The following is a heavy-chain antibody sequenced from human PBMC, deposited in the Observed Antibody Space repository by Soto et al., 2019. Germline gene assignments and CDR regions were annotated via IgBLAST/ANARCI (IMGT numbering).Heavy chain of an antibody. CDR1: GFTFSSYA. J-gene: IGHJ4*02. V-gene: IGHV3-23*01. CDR2: ISGSGGST. D-gene: IGHD3-22*01. Sequence: EVQLLESGGGLVQPGGSLRLSCAASGFTFSSYAMSWVRQAPGKGLEWFSAISGSGGSTYYADSVKGRFTISRDNSKNTLYLQMNSLRAEDTAVYYCAKSRAADYYDSSGYIFDYWGQGTLVTVSS. CDR3: AKSRAADYYDSSGYIFDY.